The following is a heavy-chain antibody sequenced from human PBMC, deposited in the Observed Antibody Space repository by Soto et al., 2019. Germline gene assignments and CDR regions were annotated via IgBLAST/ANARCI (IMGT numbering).Heavy chain of an antibody. J-gene: IGHJ4*02. Sequence: SETLSLTCTVSGGSISSSSYYWGWIRQPPGKGLEWIGSIYYSGSTYYNPSLKSRVTISVGTSKNQFSLKLSSVTAADTAVYYCASDFEAYYDILTGLHDWGQGTLVTVSS. V-gene: IGHV4-39*01. D-gene: IGHD3-9*01. CDR3: ASDFEAYYDILTGLHD. CDR1: GGSISSSSYY. CDR2: IYYSGST.